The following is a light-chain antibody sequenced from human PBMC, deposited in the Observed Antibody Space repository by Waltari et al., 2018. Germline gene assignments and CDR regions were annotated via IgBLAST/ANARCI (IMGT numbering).Light chain of an antibody. J-gene: IGLJ3*02. V-gene: IGLV1-47*01. Sequence: QSVLTQPPSASGTPGQRVTISCSGSSSNIGSYYVYWYQQLSGTAPKLLIYRNNERPSGVPARSLGSRSGTPASQPITGLRSEEEGHYYGATWDDSRTGWLFGGGTKLPVL. CDR3: ATWDDSRTGWL. CDR1: SSNIGSYY. CDR2: RNN.